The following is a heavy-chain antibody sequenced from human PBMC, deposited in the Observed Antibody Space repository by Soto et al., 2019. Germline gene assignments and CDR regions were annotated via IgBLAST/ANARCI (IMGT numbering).Heavy chain of an antibody. CDR3: AKGRPYGSGSSRSSFDY. CDR1: EFTFSNYA. J-gene: IGHJ4*02. V-gene: IGHV3-23*01. D-gene: IGHD3-10*01. CDR2: ISGSGWVSTISGTAGST. Sequence: GGSLRLSCAASEFTFSNYAMSWVRQAPGKGLEWVSTISGSGWVSTISGTAGSTYYADSVKGRFTISRDNSKNTLYVQMNSLRAEDTAVYYCAKGRPYGSGSSRSSFDYWGQGTLVTVSS.